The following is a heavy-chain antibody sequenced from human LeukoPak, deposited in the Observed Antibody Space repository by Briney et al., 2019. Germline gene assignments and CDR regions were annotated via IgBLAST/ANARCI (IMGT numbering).Heavy chain of an antibody. Sequence: PGGSLRLSCAASGFTVSSNYMSWVRQAPGKGLEWVSVIYSGGNTNYADSVKGRFAISRDNAKNSLYLQMNSLRAEDTAVYYCARGEIAMDWGQGTLVTVSS. D-gene: IGHD5-24*01. J-gene: IGHJ4*02. CDR2: IYSGGNT. CDR1: GFTVSSNY. V-gene: IGHV3-53*01. CDR3: ARGEIAMD.